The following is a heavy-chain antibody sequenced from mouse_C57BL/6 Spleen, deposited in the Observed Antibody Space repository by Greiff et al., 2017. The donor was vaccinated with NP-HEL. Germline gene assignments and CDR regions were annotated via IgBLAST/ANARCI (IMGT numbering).Heavy chain of an antibody. D-gene: IGHD1-1*01. Sequence: EVQRVESGGGLVKPGGSLKLSCAASGFTFSDYGMHWVRQAPEKGLEWVAYISSGSSTIYYADTVKGRFTISRDNAKNTLFLQMTSLRSEDTAMYYCARPGKEYYFDYWGQGTTLTVSS. CDR3: ARPGKEYYFDY. J-gene: IGHJ2*01. CDR2: ISSGSSTI. CDR1: GFTFSDYG. V-gene: IGHV5-17*01.